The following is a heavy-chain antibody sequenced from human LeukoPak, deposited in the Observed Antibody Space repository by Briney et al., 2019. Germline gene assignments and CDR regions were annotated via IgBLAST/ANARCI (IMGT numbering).Heavy chain of an antibody. CDR1: GFTFSNSV. CDR2: LIGSDGTT. CDR3: AKDDLVGATGDYFDY. D-gene: IGHD1-26*01. V-gene: IGHV3-23*01. Sequence: GGSLRLSCAASGFTFSNSVMIWVRQAPGKGLQWVSSLIGSDGTTYYADSVKGRFTISRDNSKNTLYLQMNSLRAEDTAVYYCAKDDLVGATGDYFDYWGQGSLVTVSS. J-gene: IGHJ4*02.